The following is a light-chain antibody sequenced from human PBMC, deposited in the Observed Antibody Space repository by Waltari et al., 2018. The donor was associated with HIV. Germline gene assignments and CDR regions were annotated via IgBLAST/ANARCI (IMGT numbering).Light chain of an antibody. CDR2: KTP. J-gene: IGKJ2*01. Sequence: DIQMTQSPSTLSASIGDRVSITCRASHTVGTWLAWYQQKPGKAPSLLISKTPTLESGVPTNFSGSGSGTYFTLTISALRPDDFASYFCQQYSSFPITFGQGTKL. CDR1: HTVGTW. CDR3: QQYSSFPIT. V-gene: IGKV1-5*03.